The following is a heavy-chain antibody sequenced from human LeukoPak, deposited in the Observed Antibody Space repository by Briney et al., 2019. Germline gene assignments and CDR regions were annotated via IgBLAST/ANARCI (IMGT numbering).Heavy chain of an antibody. V-gene: IGHV3-48*02. CDR3: ARGSVAATFPH. Sequence: GGSLRLSCAASGFIFSNYLMNWVRQAPGKGLEWVSYITSSGIINYADSVKGRFTISRDNAKNSLFLQMNSLRDEDTAVYYCARGSVAATFPHWGQGTLVTVSS. CDR1: GFIFSNYL. CDR2: ITSSGII. J-gene: IGHJ4*02. D-gene: IGHD6-19*01.